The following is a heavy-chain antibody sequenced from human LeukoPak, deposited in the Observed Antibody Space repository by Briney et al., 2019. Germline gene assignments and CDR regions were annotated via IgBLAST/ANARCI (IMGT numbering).Heavy chain of an antibody. D-gene: IGHD6-25*01. CDR2: ISSSSSTI. CDR1: GFTFSSYS. Sequence: GGSLRLSCAASGFTFSSYSMNWVRQAPGKGLEWVSYISSSSSTIYYADSVKGRFTISRDNAKNSLYLQMNSLRAEDTAVYYCARFSSGWIDYFDYWGQGTLVTVSS. J-gene: IGHJ4*02. V-gene: IGHV3-48*01. CDR3: ARFSSGWIDYFDY.